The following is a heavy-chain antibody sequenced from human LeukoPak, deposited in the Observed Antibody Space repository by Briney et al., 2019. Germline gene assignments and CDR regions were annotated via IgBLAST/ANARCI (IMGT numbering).Heavy chain of an antibody. CDR3: VSSSPSVDYYYYYMDV. CDR2: INPNSGGT. V-gene: IGHV1-2*02. J-gene: IGHJ6*03. CDR1: GYTFTGYY. D-gene: IGHD6-6*01. Sequence: ASVTVSCKASGYTFTGYYMHWVRQAPGQGLEWMGWINPNSGGTNYAQKFQGRVTMTRDTSISTAYMELSRLRSDDTAVYYCVSSSPSVDYYYYYMDVWGKGTTVTVSS.